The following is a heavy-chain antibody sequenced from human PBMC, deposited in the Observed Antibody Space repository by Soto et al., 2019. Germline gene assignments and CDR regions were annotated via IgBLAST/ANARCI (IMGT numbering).Heavy chain of an antibody. J-gene: IGHJ4*02. Sequence: PSETLSLTCTVSGGSISTYYWSWIRQPAGKGPEWIGHIYTSGSTNYNPSLESRVTMSVDTSRNQFSLHLSSVTAADTAVYYCARDTSSSGIIDYWGQGTLVTVSS. D-gene: IGHD6-19*01. V-gene: IGHV4-4*07. CDR1: GGSISTYY. CDR3: ARDTSSSGIIDY. CDR2: IYTSGST.